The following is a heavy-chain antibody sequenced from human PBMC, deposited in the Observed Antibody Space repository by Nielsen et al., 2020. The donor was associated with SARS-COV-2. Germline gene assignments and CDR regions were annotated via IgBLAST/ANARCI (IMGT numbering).Heavy chain of an antibody. CDR3: ARGGYCSSTSCPPIDY. Sequence: SETLSLTCTVSGGSISSGGYYWSWIRQHPGKGLEWIGYIYYSGSTYYNPSLKSRVTISVDTSKNQFSLKLSSVTAADTAVYYCARGGYCSSTSCPPIDYWGQGTLVTVSS. CDR1: GGSISSGGYY. D-gene: IGHD2-2*01. CDR2: IYYSGST. V-gene: IGHV4-31*03. J-gene: IGHJ4*02.